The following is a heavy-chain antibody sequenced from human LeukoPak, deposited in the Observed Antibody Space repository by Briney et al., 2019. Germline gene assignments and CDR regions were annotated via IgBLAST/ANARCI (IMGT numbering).Heavy chain of an antibody. D-gene: IGHD3-10*01. Sequence: ASVKVSCKASGYTFTSYYMHWVRQAPGQGLEWMGIINPSGGSTSYAQKFQGRVTMTRDTSTGTVYMELSSLRSEDTAVYYCARDNGWMVRGVPYWYFDLWGRGTLVTVSS. V-gene: IGHV1-46*01. J-gene: IGHJ2*01. CDR3: ARDNGWMVRGVPYWYFDL. CDR2: INPSGGST. CDR1: GYTFTSYY.